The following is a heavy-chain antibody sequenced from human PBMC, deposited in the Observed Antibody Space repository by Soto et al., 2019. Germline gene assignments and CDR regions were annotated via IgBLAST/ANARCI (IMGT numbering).Heavy chain of an antibody. CDR3: AREGCSSTSCLNYYYYGMDV. J-gene: IGHJ6*02. CDR2: ISAYNGNT. D-gene: IGHD2-2*01. Sequence: ASVKVSCKASGYTFTSYGISWVRQAPGQGLEWMGWISAYNGNTNYAQKLQGRVTMTTDTSTSTAYMELRSLRSDDTAVYYCAREGCSSTSCLNYYYYGMDVWGQGTTVTVS. CDR1: GYTFTSYG. V-gene: IGHV1-18*01.